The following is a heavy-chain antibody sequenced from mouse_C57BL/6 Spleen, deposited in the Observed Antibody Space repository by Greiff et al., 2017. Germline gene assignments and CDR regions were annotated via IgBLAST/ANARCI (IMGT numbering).Heavy chain of an antibody. J-gene: IGHJ4*01. V-gene: IGHV1-55*01. Sequence: QVQLKQPGAELVKPGASVKMSCKASGYTFTSYWITWVKQRPGQGLEWIGDIYPGSGSTNYNEKFKSKATLTVDTSSTTAYMQLSSLTSEDSAVYSSASGYYGSSPYYAMDYWGQGTPVTVSA. CDR3: ASGYYGSSPYYAMDY. CDR2: IYPGSGST. CDR1: GYTFTSYW. D-gene: IGHD1-1*01.